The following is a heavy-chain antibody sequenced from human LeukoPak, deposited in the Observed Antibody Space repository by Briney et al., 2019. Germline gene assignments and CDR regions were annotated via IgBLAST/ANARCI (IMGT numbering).Heavy chain of an antibody. CDR3: ARYREAYDHPPHAVDI. CDR1: GVSVSTTDYF. Sequence: SETLSLTCTVSGVSVSTTDYFWNWIRQPAGKGLEWIGRIYASGNIHYKPSLKSRVTMSLDTSKNQFSLNMKSVTAADSAVYFCARYREAYDHPPHAVDIWGRGTVVTVSS. D-gene: IGHD5-24*01. J-gene: IGHJ3*02. CDR2: IYASGNI. V-gene: IGHV4-61*02.